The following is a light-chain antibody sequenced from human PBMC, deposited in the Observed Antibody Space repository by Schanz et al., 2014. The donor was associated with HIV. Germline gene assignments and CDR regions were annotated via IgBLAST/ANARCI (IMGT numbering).Light chain of an antibody. J-gene: IGLJ3*02. V-gene: IGLV2-11*01. Sequence: QSALTQPRSVSGSPGQSVTISCTGTSSDVGGFKYTSWYQQHPGKAPKLMIYEVSKRPSGVSNRFSGSKSGNTASLAISGLQSEDESDFFCATWDDSLDGWVFGGGTKLTVL. CDR3: ATWDDSLDGWV. CDR1: SSDVGGFKY. CDR2: EVS.